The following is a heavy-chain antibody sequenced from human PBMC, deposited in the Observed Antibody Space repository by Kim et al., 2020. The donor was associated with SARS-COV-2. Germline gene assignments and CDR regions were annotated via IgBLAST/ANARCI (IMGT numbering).Heavy chain of an antibody. V-gene: IGHV3-23*01. CDR1: GFTFTSYA. D-gene: IGHD3-10*01. CDR2: ISGNAART. CDR3: ARLLLWSWDFFDY. J-gene: IGHJ4*02. Sequence: GGSLRLSCAASGFTFTSYALSWVRQAPGKGLEWVSTISGNAARTYYADSVKGRFTISSDNSNNTLYLQMNSLRAEDTAVYYCARLLLWSWDFFDYWGQGTLVTVSS.